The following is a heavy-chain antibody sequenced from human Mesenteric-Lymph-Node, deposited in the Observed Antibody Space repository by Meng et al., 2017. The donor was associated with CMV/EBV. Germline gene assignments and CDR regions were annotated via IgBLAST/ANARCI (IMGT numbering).Heavy chain of an antibody. V-gene: IGHV3-48*03. J-gene: IGHJ4*02. CDR3: AGDASSGWPQYFDY. CDR2: ISTSGSTI. Sequence: GGSLRLSCTASGFTFANYEMNWVRQAPGKGLEWIAYISTSGSTIYYADSVKGRFTISRDNAKNSLYLQMNSLRAEDTAVYYCAGDASSGWPQYFDYWGQGTLVTVSS. CDR1: GFTFANYE. D-gene: IGHD6-19*01.